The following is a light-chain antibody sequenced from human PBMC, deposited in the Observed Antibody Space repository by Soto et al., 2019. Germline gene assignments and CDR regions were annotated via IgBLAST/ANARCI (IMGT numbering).Light chain of an antibody. CDR2: SAS. V-gene: IGKV3-15*01. Sequence: EIVMTQSPAALSLSPGERATLSSRASQSVGTNLAWYQQKPGQAPRPLIYSASARATDVPARFSGSGSGTEFTLTICSLQSEDFAVYYCQQYRDWAPITFGGGTKVDIK. CDR1: QSVGTN. J-gene: IGKJ4*01. CDR3: QQYRDWAPIT.